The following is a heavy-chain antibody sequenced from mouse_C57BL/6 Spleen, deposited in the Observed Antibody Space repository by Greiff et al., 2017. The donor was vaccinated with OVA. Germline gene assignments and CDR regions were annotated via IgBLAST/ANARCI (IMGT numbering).Heavy chain of an antibody. CDR3: ARYRIYYAMDY. CDR2: IRNKANGYTT. CDR1: GFTFTDYY. Sequence: DVKLVESGGGLVQPGGSLSLSCAASGFTFTDYYMSWVRQPPGKALEWLGFIRNKANGYTTEYSASVKGRFTISRDNSQSILYLQMNALRAEDSATYYCARYRIYYAMDYWGQGTSVTVSS. V-gene: IGHV7-3*01. J-gene: IGHJ4*01.